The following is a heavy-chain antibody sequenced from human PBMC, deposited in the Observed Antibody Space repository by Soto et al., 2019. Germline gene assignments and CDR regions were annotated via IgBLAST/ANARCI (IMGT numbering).Heavy chain of an antibody. CDR3: AAESWERTHFFDY. D-gene: IGHD1-26*01. Sequence: SVKVSCKASGFTFTSSAVQWVRQARGQRLEWIGWIVVGSGNTNYAQKFQERVTITRDMSTSTAYMELSSLRSEDTAVYYCAAESWERTHFFDYWGQGTLVTVS. J-gene: IGHJ4*02. CDR1: GFTFTSSA. CDR2: IVVGSGNT. V-gene: IGHV1-58*01.